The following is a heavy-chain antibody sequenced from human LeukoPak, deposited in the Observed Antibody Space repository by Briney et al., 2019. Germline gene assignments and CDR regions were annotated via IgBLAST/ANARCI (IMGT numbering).Heavy chain of an antibody. Sequence: SETLSLTGTVSGYSISSGYYWGWIRQPPGKGLEWIGSIYRNGNTYYNPSLKSRVTMSVDTSNNQFSLKLSSVTATDTAMYYCARRWLNYYFDYWGQGTLVTVSS. CDR1: GYSISSGYY. CDR3: ARRWLNYYFDY. D-gene: IGHD5-24*01. J-gene: IGHJ4*02. CDR2: IYRNGNT. V-gene: IGHV4-38-2*02.